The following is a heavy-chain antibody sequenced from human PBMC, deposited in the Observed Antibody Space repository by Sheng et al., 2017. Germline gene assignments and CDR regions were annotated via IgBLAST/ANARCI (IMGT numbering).Heavy chain of an antibody. J-gene: IGHJ4*02. V-gene: IGHV3-9*03. CDR3: ASGGNLEWFPFDY. CDR2: ISWNSGSI. Sequence: EVQLVESGGGLVQPGRSLRLSCAASGFTFDDYAMHWVRQAPGKGLEWVSGISWNSGSIGYADSVKGRFTISRDNAKNSLYLQMNSLRAEDMALYYCASGGNLEWFPFDYWGQGTLVTVSS. CDR1: GFTFDDYA. D-gene: IGHD3-3*01.